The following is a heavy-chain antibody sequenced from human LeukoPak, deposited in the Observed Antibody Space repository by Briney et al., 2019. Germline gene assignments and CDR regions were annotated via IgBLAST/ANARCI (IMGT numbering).Heavy chain of an antibody. CDR3: AKAPSGGGYYDSSGYYEELDYGMDV. CDR2: ISWNSGSI. J-gene: IGHJ6*02. D-gene: IGHD3-22*01. Sequence: GGSLRLSCAASGFTFDDYATHWVRQAPGKGLEWVSGISWNSGSIGYADSVKGRFTISRDNAKNSLYLQMNSLRAEDTALYYCAKAPSGGGYYDSSGYYEELDYGMDVWGQGTTVTVSS. V-gene: IGHV3-9*01. CDR1: GFTFDDYA.